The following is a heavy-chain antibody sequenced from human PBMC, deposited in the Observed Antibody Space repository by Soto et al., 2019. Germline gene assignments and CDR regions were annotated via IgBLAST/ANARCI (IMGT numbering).Heavy chain of an antibody. CDR2: IIPIFGTA. D-gene: IGHD5-18*01. CDR1: GGTFSSYA. CDR3: AGGGPGYSYGQPHYYYGMDV. Sequence: ASVKVSCKASGGTFSSYAISWVRQAPGQGPEWMGGIIPIFGTANYAQKFQGRVTITADKSTSTAYMELSSLRSEDTAVYYCAGGGPGYSYGQPHYYYGMDVWGQGTTVTVSS. J-gene: IGHJ6*02. V-gene: IGHV1-69*06.